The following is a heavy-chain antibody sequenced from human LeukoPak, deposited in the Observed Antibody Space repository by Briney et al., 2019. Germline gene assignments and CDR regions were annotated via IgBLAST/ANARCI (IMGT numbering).Heavy chain of an antibody. CDR3: AKSGGYGLIDY. V-gene: IGHV4-34*01. D-gene: IGHD1-26*01. CDR1: GGSFSGYY. J-gene: IGHJ4*02. Sequence: SETLSLTCAVYGGSFSGYYWSWIRQPPGKGLEWIGEINHSGSTNYNPSLKSRVTISVDTPKNQFSLRLNSVTAADTAMYYCAKSGGYGLIDYWGQGTRVTVSS. CDR2: INHSGST.